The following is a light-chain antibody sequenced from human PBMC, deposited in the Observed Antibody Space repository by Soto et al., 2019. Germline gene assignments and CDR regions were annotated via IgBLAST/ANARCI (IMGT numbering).Light chain of an antibody. V-gene: IGKV3-20*01. CDR3: QQYGSSIT. Sequence: DIVLTQSPGTLSFSLGERATLSCRASQSVSSSYLAWHQKQRGEAPRLLIYGASSRGTGIPDRCSGSGCGTDFTLTISRLEPEDFTVYYCQQYGSSITFGQGTRLEIK. CDR1: QSVSSSY. J-gene: IGKJ5*01. CDR2: GAS.